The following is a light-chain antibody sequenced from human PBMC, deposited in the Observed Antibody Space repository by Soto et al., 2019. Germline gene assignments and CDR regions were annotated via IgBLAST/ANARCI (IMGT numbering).Light chain of an antibody. J-gene: IGLJ1*01. CDR1: SSDVGAYHF. V-gene: IGLV2-14*01. CDR2: EVT. CDR3: STYTSSNTPYV. Sequence: QSALTQPASVSGSPGQSITISCTGSSSDVGAYHFVSWYQHHPGKAPKLILYEVTARPSGVSSRFSGSKSGNTASLTISGLQADDDANNYRSTYTSSNTPYVFGSWTKVTVL.